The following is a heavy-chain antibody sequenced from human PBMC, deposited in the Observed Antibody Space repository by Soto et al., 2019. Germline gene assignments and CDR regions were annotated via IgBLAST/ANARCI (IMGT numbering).Heavy chain of an antibody. CDR2: MNPNSGNT. D-gene: IGHD1-26*01. J-gene: IGHJ4*02. V-gene: IGHV1-8*01. CDR1: GYTFTSYD. Sequence: GASVKVSCKASGYTFTSYDINWVRQATGQGLEWMGWMNPNSGNTGYAQKFQGRVTITADELTGTTYMELTSLIYEDTAIYYCATITGTERKNDYWGQGTLVTSPQ. CDR3: ATITGTERKNDY.